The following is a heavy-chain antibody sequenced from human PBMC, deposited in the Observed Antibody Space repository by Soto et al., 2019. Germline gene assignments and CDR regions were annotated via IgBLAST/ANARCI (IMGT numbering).Heavy chain of an antibody. Sequence: GGSLRLSCAASGFTFRSYAMHGVGRAPGKGLEGVAGISYVGRNKYYADSVKGRFTISRDNSKNTLYLQMTTLRAEDTAVYYCASSDAVLAGPVDYWGQGTLVTVSS. V-gene: IGHV3-30-3*01. CDR2: ISYVGRNK. J-gene: IGHJ4*02. CDR3: ASSDAVLAGPVDY. CDR1: GFTFRSYA. D-gene: IGHD2-2*01.